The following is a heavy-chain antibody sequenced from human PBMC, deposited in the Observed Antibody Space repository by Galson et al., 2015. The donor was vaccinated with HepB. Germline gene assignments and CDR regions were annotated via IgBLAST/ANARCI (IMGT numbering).Heavy chain of an antibody. CDR1: GFTFSDYY. CDR2: IDSGDGYT. V-gene: IGHV3-11*03. Sequence: SLRLSCAASGFTFSDYYMSWIRQVPGKGLEWVSYIDSGDGYTNYADSVKGRFTISMDNAKNSLYLQMNSLRDEDTAVYYCARTARLLDSWGQGTLVTVS. J-gene: IGHJ4*02. CDR3: ARTARLLDS. D-gene: IGHD5-12*01.